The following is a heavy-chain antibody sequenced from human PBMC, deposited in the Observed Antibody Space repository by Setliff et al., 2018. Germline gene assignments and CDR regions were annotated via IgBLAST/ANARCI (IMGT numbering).Heavy chain of an antibody. CDR1: GGSISSGSYY. CDR3: ARVDNFWSGPIDY. V-gene: IGHV4-61*10. D-gene: IGHD3-3*01. Sequence: SETLSLTCTVSGGSISSGSYYWSWIRQPAGKGLEWIGEINHSGSTNYNPSLKSRVTISVDTSKNQFSLNLSSVTAADTAVYYCARVDNFWSGPIDYWGQGTLVTVS. J-gene: IGHJ4*02. CDR2: INHSGST.